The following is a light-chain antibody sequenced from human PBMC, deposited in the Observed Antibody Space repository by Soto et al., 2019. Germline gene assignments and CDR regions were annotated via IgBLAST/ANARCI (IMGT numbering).Light chain of an antibody. CDR1: SSDVGGYNY. CDR3: SSYVGRNHPVV. CDR2: EVS. J-gene: IGLJ2*01. V-gene: IGLV2-8*01. Sequence: QSVLTQPPSASGSPGQSVTISCTGTSSDVGGYNYVSWYQHHPGKAPKLLIYEVSKRPSGVPDRFSGSKSGNTASLTVSGLQADDEADYYCSSYVGRNHPVVFGGGTKLTVL.